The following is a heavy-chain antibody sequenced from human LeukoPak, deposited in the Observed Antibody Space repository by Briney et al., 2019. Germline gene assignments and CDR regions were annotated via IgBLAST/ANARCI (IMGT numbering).Heavy chain of an antibody. J-gene: IGHJ4*02. CDR2: ISGSGGST. D-gene: IGHD6-19*01. CDR1: GFTFSSYA. Sequence: GGSLRLSCAASGFTFSSYAMSWVRQAPGKGLEWVSAISGSGGSTYYADSVKGRFTISRDNSKNTLYLQMNGLRAEDTAVYYCAKDWWYSSGWPFDYWGQGTLVTVSS. CDR3: AKDWWYSSGWPFDY. V-gene: IGHV3-23*01.